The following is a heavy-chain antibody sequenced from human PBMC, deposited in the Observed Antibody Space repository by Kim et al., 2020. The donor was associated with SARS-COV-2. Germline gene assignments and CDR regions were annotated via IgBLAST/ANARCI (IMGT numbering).Heavy chain of an antibody. V-gene: IGHV4-59*01. J-gene: IGHJ6*02. CDR3: ASDGSGRYYYDSSGYSRSYYYGIDA. CDR2: IYYNGST. CDR1: GCSISSYY. D-gene: IGHD3-22*01. Sequence: SETLSLTCTVSGCSISSYYWSWIRQPPGKGLEWIGYIYYNGSTNYNPSLKSRVTISVDTSKNQFSLKLSSVTAADTAVYYCASDGSGRYYYDSSGYSRSYYYGIDAWGQGTTVTVSS.